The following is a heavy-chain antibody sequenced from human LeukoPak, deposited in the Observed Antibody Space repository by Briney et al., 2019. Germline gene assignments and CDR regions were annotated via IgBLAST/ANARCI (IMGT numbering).Heavy chain of an antibody. CDR3: ARGPSSEDAFDI. Sequence: PSETLSLTCTVSGGSISSGGYYWSWIRQHPGKGLEWIGYIYYSGSTYYNPSLKSRVTISVDTSKNQFSLKLSSVTAADTAVYYCARGPSSEDAFDIWGQGTMVTVSS. CDR2: IYYSGST. CDR1: GGSISSGGYY. V-gene: IGHV4-31*03. J-gene: IGHJ3*02.